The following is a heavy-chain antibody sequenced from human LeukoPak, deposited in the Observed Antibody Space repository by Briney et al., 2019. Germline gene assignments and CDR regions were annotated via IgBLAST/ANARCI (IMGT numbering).Heavy chain of an antibody. D-gene: IGHD3-3*01. CDR3: ARAEFWSGYYPGVGFDY. Sequence: GGSLRLSCAASGFTVSSNYMSWVRQAPGKGLEWVSVIYSGGSTYYADSVKGRFTISRDNSKNTLYLQMNSLRAEDTAVYYCARAEFWSGYYPGVGFDYWGQGTLVTVSS. CDR1: GFTVSSNY. CDR2: IYSGGST. V-gene: IGHV3-53*01. J-gene: IGHJ4*02.